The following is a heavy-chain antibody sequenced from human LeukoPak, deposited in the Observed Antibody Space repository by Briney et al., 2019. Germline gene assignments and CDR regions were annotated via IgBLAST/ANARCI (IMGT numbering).Heavy chain of an antibody. CDR2: IYTSGST. J-gene: IGHJ4*02. D-gene: IGHD1-7*01. Sequence: SETLSLTCTVSGGSISSYYWSWIRQPAGKGPEWIGRIYTSGSTNYNPSLKSRVTMSVDTSKNQFSLKLSSVTAADTAVYYCAREGLITGTTNSVIDYWGQGTLVTVSS. CDR1: GGSISSYY. CDR3: AREGLITGTTNSVIDY. V-gene: IGHV4-4*07.